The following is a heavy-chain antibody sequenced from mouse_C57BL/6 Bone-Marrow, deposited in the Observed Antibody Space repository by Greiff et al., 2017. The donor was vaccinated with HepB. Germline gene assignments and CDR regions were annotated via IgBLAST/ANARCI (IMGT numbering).Heavy chain of an antibody. CDR3: ASFYGSPWFAY. D-gene: IGHD2-1*01. V-gene: IGHV2-6*01. Sequence: VHLVESGPGLVAPSQSLSITCTVSGFSLTSYGVDWVRQSPGKGLEWRGVIWGVGNTNYNSALKSRLSISKDNSKSQVFLKMNSLQTDDTAMYYCASFYGSPWFAYWGQGTLVTVSA. CDR2: IWGVGNT. CDR1: GFSLTSYG. J-gene: IGHJ3*01.